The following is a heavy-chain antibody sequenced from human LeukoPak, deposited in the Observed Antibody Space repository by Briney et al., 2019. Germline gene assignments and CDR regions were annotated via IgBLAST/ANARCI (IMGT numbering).Heavy chain of an antibody. CDR1: GGPITNNNYY. V-gene: IGHV4-39*01. J-gene: IGHJ4*02. CDR3: ASNVDILAKIASNFDY. CDR2: IYHNGRT. Sequence: SETLSLTCTVSGGPITNNNYYWGWIRQPPGKGLEWVASIYHNGRTYYNPSLKSRVTISIDTSNNQFSLKLTSVIAADTAVYYCASNVDILAKIASNFDYWGQGTLVTVSS. D-gene: IGHD5-12*01.